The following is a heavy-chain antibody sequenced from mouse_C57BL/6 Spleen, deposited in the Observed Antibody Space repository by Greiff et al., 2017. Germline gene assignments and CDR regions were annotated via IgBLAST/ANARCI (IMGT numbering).Heavy chain of an antibody. V-gene: IGHV5-16*01. D-gene: IGHD2-2*01. CDR3: AREGRLRHWYFDV. Sequence: EVQRVESEGGLVQPGSSMKLSCTASGFTFSDYYMAWVRQVPEKGLEWVANINYDGSSTYYLDSLKSRFIISRDNAKNILYLQMSSLKSEDTATYYCAREGRLRHWYFDVWGTGTTVTVSS. J-gene: IGHJ1*03. CDR2: INYDGSST. CDR1: GFTFSDYY.